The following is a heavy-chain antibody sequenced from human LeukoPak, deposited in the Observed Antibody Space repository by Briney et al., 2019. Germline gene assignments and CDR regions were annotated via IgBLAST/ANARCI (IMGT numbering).Heavy chain of an antibody. D-gene: IGHD3-22*01. J-gene: IGHJ4*02. CDR1: GFTFSSYG. CDR2: ISYDGSNK. CDR3: AKGIYYYDSSGYLDY. Sequence: GGSLRLSCAASGFTFSSYGMHWVRQAPGKGLEWVAVISYDGSNKYYADSVKGRFTISRDNSKNTLYLQMNSLRAEDTAVYYCAKGIYYYDSSGYLDYWGRGTLVTVSS. V-gene: IGHV3-30*18.